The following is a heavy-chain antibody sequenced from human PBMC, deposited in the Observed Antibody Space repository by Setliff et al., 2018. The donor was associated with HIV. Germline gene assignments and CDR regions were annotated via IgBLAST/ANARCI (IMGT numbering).Heavy chain of an antibody. J-gene: IGHJ6*03. CDR1: GGSISTSRYY. V-gene: IGHV4-39*01. CDR2: INYRGNT. CDR3: ASLDGSESPYIYYYYMDV. D-gene: IGHD3-10*01. Sequence: PSETLSLTCTVSGGSISTSRYYWGWIRQPPGKGLEWIGSINYRGNTYYNPSLKSRAAISVGTSKNQISLKLSSVTAADTAVYYCASLDGSESPYIYYYYMDVWGKGTEVTVSS.